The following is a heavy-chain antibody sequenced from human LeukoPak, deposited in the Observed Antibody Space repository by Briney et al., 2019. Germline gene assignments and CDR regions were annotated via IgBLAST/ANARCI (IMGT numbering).Heavy chain of an antibody. CDR2: IYYSGST. CDR1: GGSISSYY. CDR3: ATYNWNAEDY. Sequence: PSETLSLTCTVSGGSISSYYWSWIRQPPGKGLEWIGYIYYSGSTNYNPSLKSRVTISVDTFKNQFSLKLSSVTAADTAVYYCATYNWNAEDYWGQGTLVTVSS. V-gene: IGHV4-59*01. J-gene: IGHJ4*02. D-gene: IGHD1-1*01.